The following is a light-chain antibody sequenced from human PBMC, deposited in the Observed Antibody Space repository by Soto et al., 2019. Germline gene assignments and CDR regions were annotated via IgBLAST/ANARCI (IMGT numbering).Light chain of an antibody. CDR1: SSDVGGYNY. V-gene: IGLV2-14*01. J-gene: IGLJ3*02. Sequence: QSALTQPASVSGSPGQSITISCTGTSSDVGGYNYVSWYQQHPGKAPKLMIYEVSNRPSGVSNRFSGSKSGNTASLTISGLQAEDEAEYYCSSYTTISTLEVVGGGTTVTVL. CDR2: EVS. CDR3: SSYTTISTLEV.